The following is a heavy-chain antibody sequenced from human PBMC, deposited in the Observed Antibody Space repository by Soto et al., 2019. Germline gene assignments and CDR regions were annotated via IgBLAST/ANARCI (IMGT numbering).Heavy chain of an antibody. J-gene: IGHJ6*02. V-gene: IGHV4-31*03. D-gene: IGHD6-19*01. CDR2: IYYSGST. Sequence: SETLSLTCTVSSGSISSGGYYWSWIRQHPGKGLEWIGYIYYSGSTYYNPSLKSRVTISVDTSKNQFSLKLSSVTAADTAVYYCARVRHRPAVAGKSYYYYGMDVWGQGTTVTVSS. CDR1: SGSISSGGYY. CDR3: ARVRHRPAVAGKSYYYYGMDV.